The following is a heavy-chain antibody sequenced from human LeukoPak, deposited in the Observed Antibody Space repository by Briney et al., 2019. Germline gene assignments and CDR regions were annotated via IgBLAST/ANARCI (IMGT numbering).Heavy chain of an antibody. CDR3: ARQRLDSSGYHGGFDY. CDR2: IIPILGIA. J-gene: IGHJ4*02. V-gene: IGHV1-69*04. Sequence: SVKVSCKASGGTFSSYAISWVRQAPGQGLEWMGRIIPILGIANYAQKFQGRVTITADKSTSTAYMELSSLRSEDTAVYYCARQRLDSSGYHGGFDYWGQGTLVTVSS. D-gene: IGHD3-22*01. CDR1: GGTFSSYA.